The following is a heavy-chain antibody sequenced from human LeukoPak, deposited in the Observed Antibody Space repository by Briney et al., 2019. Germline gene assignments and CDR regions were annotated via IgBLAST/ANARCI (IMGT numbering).Heavy chain of an antibody. Sequence: GGSLRLSCAASGFTFSSFGMHWVRQTPGKGLEWVAAISHDGKNKFKADSVKGRFTISRDNSKNTLYLQMNSLRAEDTAVYYCAHGTMYQLDYWGQGTLVTVSS. D-gene: IGHD2-2*01. CDR1: GFTFSSFG. J-gene: IGHJ4*02. CDR3: AHGTMYQLDY. CDR2: ISHDGKNK. V-gene: IGHV3-30*03.